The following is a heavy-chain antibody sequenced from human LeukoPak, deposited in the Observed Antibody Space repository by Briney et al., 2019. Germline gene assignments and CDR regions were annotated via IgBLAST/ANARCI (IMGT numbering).Heavy chain of an antibody. CDR2: IKQDGREK. V-gene: IGHV3-7*01. CDR1: GFTFSSYW. J-gene: IGHJ4*02. D-gene: IGHD3-22*01. CDR3: AREGYYYDSSDL. Sequence: SGGSLRLSCAASGFTFSSYWMRWVRQAPGKGLEWVANIKQDGREKYYVDSVQGRFTISRDNAKNSLYLQMNSLRAEDTAVYYCAREGYYYDSSDLWGQGTLVTVSS.